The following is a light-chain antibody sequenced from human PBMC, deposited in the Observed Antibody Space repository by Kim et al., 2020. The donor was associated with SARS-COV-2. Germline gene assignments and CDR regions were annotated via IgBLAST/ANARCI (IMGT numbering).Light chain of an antibody. CDR1: QNIGPW. V-gene: IGKV1-5*03. J-gene: IGKJ1*01. Sequence: ASVGDRVTIPCRASQNIGPWLAWYQQKPGKGPKLLIYKASILENGVPSRFSGGGSGTELTLAISSLQPDDFATYYCQQYERYPRTFGQGTKVDIK. CDR2: KAS. CDR3: QQYERYPRT.